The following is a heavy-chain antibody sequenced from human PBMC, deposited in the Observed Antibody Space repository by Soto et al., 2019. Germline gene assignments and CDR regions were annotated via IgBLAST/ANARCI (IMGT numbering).Heavy chain of an antibody. CDR2: ISGSGSST. V-gene: IGHV3-23*01. Sequence: GGSLRLSCAASGFTFSISAMSWVRQAPGKGLEWVSSISGSGSSTFYADSVKGRFTISRDNSKNTLYLQMNSLRAEDTAVYYCEKYYQITIFYYYYGMDVWGQGTTVTVSS. J-gene: IGHJ6*02. D-gene: IGHD3-3*01. CDR1: GFTFSISA. CDR3: EKYYQITIFYYYYGMDV.